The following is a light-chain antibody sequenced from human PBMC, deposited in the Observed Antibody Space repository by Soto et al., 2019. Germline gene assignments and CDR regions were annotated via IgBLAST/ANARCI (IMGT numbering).Light chain of an antibody. V-gene: IGKV3-15*01. CDR2: GAS. Sequence: EIVMTQSPATLSVSPGERATLSCRASQSVDSNLAWYQQKPGQAPRLLIYGASTRATGIPARFSGSGSGTEFTLTISSLQSEDFAVYYCQQYNNWPWTFGQGTEVEIK. CDR1: QSVDSN. J-gene: IGKJ1*01. CDR3: QQYNNWPWT.